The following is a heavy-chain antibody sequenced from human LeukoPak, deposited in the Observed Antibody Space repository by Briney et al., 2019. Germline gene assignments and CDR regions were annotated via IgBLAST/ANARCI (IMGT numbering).Heavy chain of an antibody. V-gene: IGHV1-46*03. CDR2: INPSGGST. D-gene: IGHD4-17*01. CDR1: GYTFTSYY. CDR3: ARDALPGFYGDYRHWFDP. J-gene: IGHJ5*02. Sequence: ASVTVSCKASGYTFTSYYMHWVRQAPGQGLEWMGIINPSGGSTSYAQKFQGRVTMTRDTSTSTVYMELSSLRSEDTAVYYCARDALPGFYGDYRHWFDPWGQGTLVTVSS.